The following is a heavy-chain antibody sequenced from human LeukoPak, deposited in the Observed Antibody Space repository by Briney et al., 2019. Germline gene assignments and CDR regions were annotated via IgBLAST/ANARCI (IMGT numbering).Heavy chain of an antibody. Sequence: GGSLRLSCAASGFTLSSYSMNWVRQAPGKGLEWVSSTSSSSSYIYYADSVKGRFTISRDNAKNSLYLQMNSLRAEDTAVYYCARGVIAARLNYWGQGTLVTVSS. V-gene: IGHV3-21*01. CDR1: GFTLSSYS. J-gene: IGHJ4*02. CDR2: TSSSSSYI. D-gene: IGHD6-6*01. CDR3: ARGVIAARLNY.